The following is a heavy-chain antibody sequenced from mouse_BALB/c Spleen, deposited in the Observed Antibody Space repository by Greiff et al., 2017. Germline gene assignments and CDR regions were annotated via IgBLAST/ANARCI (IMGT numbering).Heavy chain of an antibody. J-gene: IGHJ3*01. CDR1: GYTFTSYY. Sequence: QVQLKESGAELVKPGASVKLSCKASGYTFTSYYMYWVKQRPGQGLEWIGEINPSNGGTNFNEKFKSKATLTVDKSSSTAYMQLSSLTSEDSAVYYCTRLWFAYWGQGTLVTVSA. CDR3: TRLWFAY. V-gene: IGHV1S81*02. CDR2: INPSNGGT.